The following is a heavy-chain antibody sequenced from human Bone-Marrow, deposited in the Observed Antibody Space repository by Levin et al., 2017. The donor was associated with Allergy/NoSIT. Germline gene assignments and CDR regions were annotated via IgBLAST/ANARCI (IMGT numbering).Heavy chain of an antibody. CDR1: GYTFTGYY. J-gene: IGHJ3*02. CDR3: ARDYDIVVVPAALDAFDS. Sequence: ASVKVSCKASGYTFTGYYMHWVRQAPGQGLEWMGRINPNSGGTNYAQKFQGRVTMTRDTSISTAYMELSRLRSDDTAVYYCARDYDIVVVPAALDAFDSWGQGTMVTVSS. D-gene: IGHD2-2*01. CDR2: INPNSGGT. V-gene: IGHV1-2*06.